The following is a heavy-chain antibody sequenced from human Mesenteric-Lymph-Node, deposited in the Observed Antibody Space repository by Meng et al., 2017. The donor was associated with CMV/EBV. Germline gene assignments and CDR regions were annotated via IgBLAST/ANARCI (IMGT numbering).Heavy chain of an antibody. CDR1: GFTFSSYW. CDR3: ASSLRALGGMDV. V-gene: IGHV3-74*01. Sequence: GGSLRLSCAASGFTFSSYWMHWVRQAPGKGLVWVSRINSDGSSTSYADSVKGRFTISRDNAKNSLYLQMNSLRAEDTAVYYCASSLRALGGMDVWGQGTTVTVSS. J-gene: IGHJ6*02. D-gene: IGHD4-17*01. CDR2: INSDGSST.